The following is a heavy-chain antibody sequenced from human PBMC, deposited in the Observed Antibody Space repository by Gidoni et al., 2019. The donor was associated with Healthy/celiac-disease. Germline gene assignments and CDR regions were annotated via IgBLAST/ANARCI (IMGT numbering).Heavy chain of an antibody. J-gene: IGHJ5*02. Sequence: QVQLVQSGAEVKKPGASVKVSCQASGYTFTGYYMHWVRQAPGQGLEWMGWINPNSGGTNYAQKFQGWVTMTRDTSISTAYMELSRLRSDDTAVYYCARGGRIAAAGLGWFDPWGQGTLVTVSS. CDR2: INPNSGGT. CDR1: GYTFTGYY. D-gene: IGHD6-13*01. V-gene: IGHV1-2*04. CDR3: ARGGRIAAAGLGWFDP.